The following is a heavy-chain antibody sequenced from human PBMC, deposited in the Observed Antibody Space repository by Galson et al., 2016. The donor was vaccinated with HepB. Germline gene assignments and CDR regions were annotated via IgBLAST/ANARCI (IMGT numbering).Heavy chain of an antibody. J-gene: IGHJ4*02. Sequence: CDISGDSVSSNSAAWNWIRQSPSRGLEWLGRTYYRAKWYNDYAVSVKSRITINVDTSKNQFSLQLNSVTPEDTAVYYCAREYSTGYYERFLAKRARRGFDYWGQGTLVTVSS. CDR1: GDSVSSNSAA. CDR2: TYYRAKWYN. CDR3: AREYSTGYYERFLAKRARRGFDY. V-gene: IGHV6-1*01. D-gene: IGHD6-19*01.